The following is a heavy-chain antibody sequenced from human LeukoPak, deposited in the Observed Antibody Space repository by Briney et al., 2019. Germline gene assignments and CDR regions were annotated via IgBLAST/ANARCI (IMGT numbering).Heavy chain of an antibody. J-gene: IGHJ6*02. V-gene: IGHV3-30*02. Sequence: PGGSLRLSCAASGFTFSNYGMHWVRQAPGKGLEWVAFVRYDESTKFYADSVKGRFTISRDNSKNTLYLQMNSLRAEDTAVYYCARVNSYPSCGGDCYLHYYYGMDVWGQGTTVTVSS. D-gene: IGHD2-21*02. CDR1: GFTFSNYG. CDR2: VRYDESTK. CDR3: ARVNSYPSCGGDCYLHYYYGMDV.